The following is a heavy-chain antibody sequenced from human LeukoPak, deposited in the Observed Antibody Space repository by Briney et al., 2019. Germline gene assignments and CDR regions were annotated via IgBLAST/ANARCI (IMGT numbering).Heavy chain of an antibody. D-gene: IGHD6-19*01. J-gene: IGHJ4*02. CDR3: AKGSQWLVRGGAYFDS. V-gene: IGHV3-23*01. CDR2: MSGVGGTT. Sequence: PGGSLRLSCAASGFTFSSYAMSWVRQAPGKGLEWVSAMSGVGGTTYYAASVRGRFTISRDNSKNILSLQMSSLRVEDTAIYYCAKGSQWLVRGGAYFDSWGQGTPVSVSS. CDR1: GFTFSSYA.